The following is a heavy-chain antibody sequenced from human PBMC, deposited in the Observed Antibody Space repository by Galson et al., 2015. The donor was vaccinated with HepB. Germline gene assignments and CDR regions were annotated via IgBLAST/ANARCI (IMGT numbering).Heavy chain of an antibody. J-gene: IGHJ4*02. CDR3: ARDPTTRVGFDY. V-gene: IGHV1-69*13. D-gene: IGHD4-17*01. CDR2: IIPIFGTA. CDR1: GGTFSSYA. Sequence: SVKVSCKASGGTFSSYAISWVRQAPGQGLEWMGGIIPIFGTANYAQKFQGRVTITADEFTSTAYMELSSLRSEDTAVYYCARDPTTRVGFDYWGQGTLVTVSS.